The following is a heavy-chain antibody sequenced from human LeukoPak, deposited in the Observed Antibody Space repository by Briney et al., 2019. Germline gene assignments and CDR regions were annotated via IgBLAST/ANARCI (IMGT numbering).Heavy chain of an antibody. V-gene: IGHV3-74*01. CDR2: INTDGSNT. CDR3: ARDQSIAGPTTADY. J-gene: IGHJ4*02. D-gene: IGHD1-26*01. CDR1: GLPLSRFG. Sequence: GGSLRLSCAASGLPLSRFGMQWPRQAPGKGLVWVSRINTDGSNTIYAHSVKGRFTISRDNAKNTLYLQMNSLRAEDTAVYYCARDQSIAGPTTADYWGQGTLVTVSS.